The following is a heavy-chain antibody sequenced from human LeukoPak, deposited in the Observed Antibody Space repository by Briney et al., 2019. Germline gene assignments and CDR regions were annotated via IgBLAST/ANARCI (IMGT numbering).Heavy chain of an antibody. CDR1: GFTFSSYA. D-gene: IGHD5-18*01. J-gene: IGHJ6*02. Sequence: GGSLRLSCAASGFTFSSYAMSWVCQAPGKGLEWVSAISGSGGSTYYADSVKGRFTISRDNAKNSLYLQMNSLRAEDTAVYYCARDQAMVSSYYYYGMDVWGQGTTVTVSS. V-gene: IGHV3-23*01. CDR2: ISGSGGST. CDR3: ARDQAMVSSYYYYGMDV.